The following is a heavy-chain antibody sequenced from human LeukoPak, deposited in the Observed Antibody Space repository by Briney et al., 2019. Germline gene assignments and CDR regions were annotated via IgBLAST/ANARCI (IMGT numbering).Heavy chain of an antibody. V-gene: IGHV4-34*01. J-gene: IGHJ6*02. D-gene: IGHD3-22*01. CDR1: GGSFSGYY. CDR2: INHSGST. CDR3: ARSRVSSGYYYYYYGMDV. Sequence: SETLSLTCAVYGGSFSGYYWSWIRQPPGKGLEWIGEINHSGSTNYNPSLKSRVTISVDTSKNQFSLKLSSVTAADTAVYYCARSRVSSGYYYYYYGMDVWGQGTTVTVFS.